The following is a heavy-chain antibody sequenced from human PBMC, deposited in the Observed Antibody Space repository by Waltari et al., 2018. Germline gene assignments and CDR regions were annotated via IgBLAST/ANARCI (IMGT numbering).Heavy chain of an antibody. CDR3: ARDRYYTIDY. CDR2: INSDGSSA. V-gene: IGHV3-74*03. D-gene: IGHD3-10*01. CDR1: SSTFSTTW. Sequence: EVQLVESGGGLVQPGGSLRLSCTSSSSTFSTTWMHWVRQAPGKGLVWVSRINSDGSSATYADSVRCRFTVSRDNAKNTMYLQMNSLRAEDTAVYYCARDRYYTIDYWGQGTLVTVSS. J-gene: IGHJ4*02.